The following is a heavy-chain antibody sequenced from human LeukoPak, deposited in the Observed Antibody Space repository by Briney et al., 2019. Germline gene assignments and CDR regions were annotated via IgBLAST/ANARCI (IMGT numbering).Heavy chain of an antibody. CDR2: IIPIFGTA. Sequence: SVKVSCKASGGTFSSYAISWVRQAPGQGLEWMGGIIPIFGTANYAQKFQGRVTITADESTSTAYMELSSLRSEDTAAYYCARGHSSGYYPYYYYYYYMDVWGKGTTVTISS. V-gene: IGHV1-69*01. D-gene: IGHD3-22*01. CDR1: GGTFSSYA. J-gene: IGHJ6*03. CDR3: ARGHSSGYYPYYYYYYYMDV.